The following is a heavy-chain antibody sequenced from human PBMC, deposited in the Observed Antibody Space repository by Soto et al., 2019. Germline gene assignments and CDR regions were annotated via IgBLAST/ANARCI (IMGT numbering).Heavy chain of an antibody. D-gene: IGHD3-22*01. CDR1: GASISSYY. CDR2: IYYSGSS. V-gene: IGHV4-59*01. Sequence: SETLSLTCTVSGASISSYYWNWIRQPPGKGLEWIGYIYYSGSSDYNPSLKSRITMSLDTSKNQFSLKLTSVTAADTAVYYCAGGHYYDSSGYSIQYPSFDYWGQAALVTVSS. CDR3: AGGHYYDSSGYSIQYPSFDY. J-gene: IGHJ4*02.